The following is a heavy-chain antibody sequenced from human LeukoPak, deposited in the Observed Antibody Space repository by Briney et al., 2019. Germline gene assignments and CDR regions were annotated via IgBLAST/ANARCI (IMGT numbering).Heavy chain of an antibody. CDR3: ARAGPPKRPVGLTTGCFDY. V-gene: IGHV1-69*13. CDR2: IIPVFVTA. J-gene: IGHJ4*02. Sequence: SVKVSCKASGGTFSSYDISWVQQAPGQGLEWMGGIIPVFVTANYAQKFLGRVTITADESTRTVYLEVSSLRSEDTAVYYCARAGPPKRPVGLTTGCFDYWGQGTRVTVSS. D-gene: IGHD1-26*01. CDR1: GGTFSSYD.